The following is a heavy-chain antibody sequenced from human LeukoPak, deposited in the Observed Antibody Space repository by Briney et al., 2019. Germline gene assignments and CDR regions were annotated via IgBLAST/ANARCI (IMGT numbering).Heavy chain of an antibody. Sequence: SQTLSLTCTVSGGSISSGGYYWSWIRQHPGKGLEWIGYIYYSGSTYYNPSLKSRVTISVDTSKNQFSLKLSSVTAADTAVYYCARSSSRYYDSSGYAFDYWGQGTLVTVSS. CDR1: GGSISSGGYY. CDR2: IYYSGST. D-gene: IGHD3-22*01. J-gene: IGHJ4*02. V-gene: IGHV4-31*03. CDR3: ARSSSRYYDSSGYAFDY.